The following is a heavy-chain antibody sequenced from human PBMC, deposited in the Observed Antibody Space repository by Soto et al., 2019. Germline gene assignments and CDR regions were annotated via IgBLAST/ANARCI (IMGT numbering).Heavy chain of an antibody. J-gene: IGHJ4*02. D-gene: IGHD3-16*02. V-gene: IGHV1-69*01. Sequence: QVQLVQSGAEVKKPGSSVKVSCKASGGTFTNYAISWVRQAPGQGLEWVGGIIPVFGTATYAQKFQGRVTITADDSTSTAYIELSSLRSEDTAIYYCARPQAIVIAAPDLDYWGQGTLVTVSS. CDR1: GGTFTNYA. CDR3: ARPQAIVIAAPDLDY. CDR2: IIPVFGTA.